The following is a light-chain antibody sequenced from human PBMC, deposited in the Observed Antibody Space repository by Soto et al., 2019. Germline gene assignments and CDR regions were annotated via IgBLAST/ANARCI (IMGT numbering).Light chain of an antibody. CDR1: SSDVGGYNY. CDR3: SSYTTSSTLGV. CDR2: DVN. J-gene: IGLJ1*01. Sequence: QSALTQPASVSGSPGQSITISCTGTSSDVGGYNYVSWYQQHPGKAPKLMIYDVNNRPSGVSNRFSGSKSGNTASLTIFGLQAEDEADYYCSSYTTSSTLGVFGNGTKVTVL. V-gene: IGLV2-14*03.